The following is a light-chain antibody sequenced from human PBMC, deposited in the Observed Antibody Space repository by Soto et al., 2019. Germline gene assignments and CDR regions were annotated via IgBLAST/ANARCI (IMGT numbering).Light chain of an antibody. V-gene: IGKV1-39*01. CDR1: QSITNY. Sequence: DIHMTQSPSSLSASVGDRVTITCRASQSITNYLNWYQQKPGKAPKLLIYAASSLQSGVPSRFSGSGSGTDLTLTIRGLQPEDSATYYCQEGYYSTLPWTFGQGTRLEIK. CDR3: QEGYYSTLPWT. CDR2: AAS. J-gene: IGKJ5*01.